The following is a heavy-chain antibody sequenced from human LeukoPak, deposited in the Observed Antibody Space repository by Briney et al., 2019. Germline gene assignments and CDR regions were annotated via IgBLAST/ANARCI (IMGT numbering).Heavy chain of an antibody. Sequence: GGSLRLSCAASGFTFSSYGMHWVRQAPGKGLEWVAVIWYDGSNKYYADSVKGRFTISRDNSKNTLYLQMNSLGAEDTAVYYCARVQQLVTVYYYYGMDVWGQGTTVTVSS. CDR3: ARVQQLVTVYYYYGMDV. V-gene: IGHV3-33*01. CDR1: GFTFSSYG. J-gene: IGHJ6*02. CDR2: IWYDGSNK. D-gene: IGHD6-6*01.